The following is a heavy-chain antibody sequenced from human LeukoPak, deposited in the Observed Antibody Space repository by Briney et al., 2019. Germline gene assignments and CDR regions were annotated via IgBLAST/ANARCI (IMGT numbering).Heavy chain of an antibody. J-gene: IGHJ4*02. V-gene: IGHV3-74*01. CDR2: IDSDGSGA. CDR3: AKSDSPLPY. CDR1: GFTFSNER. Sequence: EGSLRLSCAASGFTFSNERMHWVRQAPGKGLFWVSYIDSDGSGATYADSVKGRFTISRDNAKSTLYLHMNSLRAEDTGVYFCAKSDSPLPYWGQGTQVTVS.